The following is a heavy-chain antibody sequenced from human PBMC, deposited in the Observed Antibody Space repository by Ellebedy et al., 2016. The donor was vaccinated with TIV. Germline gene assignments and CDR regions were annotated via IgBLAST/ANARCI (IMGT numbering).Heavy chain of an antibody. Sequence: PGGSLRLSCAASGFTFSSYGMHWVRQAPGKGLEWVAVIWYDGSNKYYADSVKGRFTISRDNSKNTLYLQMNSLRAEDTAVYYCARDLTTVTASYVIDYWGQGTLVTVSS. CDR1: GFTFSSYG. D-gene: IGHD4-17*01. J-gene: IGHJ4*02. CDR3: ARDLTTVTASYVIDY. V-gene: IGHV3-33*01. CDR2: IWYDGSNK.